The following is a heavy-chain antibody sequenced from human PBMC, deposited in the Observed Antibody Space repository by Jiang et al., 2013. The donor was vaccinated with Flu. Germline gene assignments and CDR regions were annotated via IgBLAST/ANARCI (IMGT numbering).Heavy chain of an antibody. J-gene: IGHJ5*02. CDR3: ARHYCSSTSCYAGIWFDP. CDR2: IYYSGST. V-gene: IGHV4-59*08. CDR1: GGSISSYY. D-gene: IGHD2-2*01. Sequence: GPGLVKPSETLSLTCTVSGGSISSYYWSWIRQPPGKGLEWIGYIYYSGSTNYNPSLKSRVTISVDTSKNQFSLKLSSVTAADTAVYYCARHYCSSTSCYAGIWFDPGAREPWSPSP.